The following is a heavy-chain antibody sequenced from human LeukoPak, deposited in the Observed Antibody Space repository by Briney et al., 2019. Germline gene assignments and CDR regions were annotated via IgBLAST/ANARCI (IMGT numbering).Heavy chain of an antibody. CDR2: IYYSGST. J-gene: IGHJ4*02. CDR3: ARGGSGSYYVGPFDY. V-gene: IGHV4-30-4*08. D-gene: IGHD1-26*01. CDR1: GGSISSGDYY. Sequence: PSQTLSLTCTVSGGSISSGDYYWSWIRQPPGKGLEWIGYIYYSGSTYYNPSLKSRVTISVDTSKNQFSLKLSSVTAADTAVNYCARGGSGSYYVGPFDYWGQGTLVTVSS.